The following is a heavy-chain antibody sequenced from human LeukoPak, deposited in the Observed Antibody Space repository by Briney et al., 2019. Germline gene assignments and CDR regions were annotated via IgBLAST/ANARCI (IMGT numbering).Heavy chain of an antibody. Sequence: PGGSLRLSCAASGFTVSNYDLHWVRQAPGKGLEWVSYISSSGSNIYYADSVKGRFTISRDNAKNSLYLQMNSLRAEDTAVYYCARGWISDSFDYWGQGTLVTVSS. CDR1: GFTVSNYD. CDR3: ARGWISDSFDY. J-gene: IGHJ4*02. V-gene: IGHV3-48*03. CDR2: ISSSGSNI. D-gene: IGHD5-12*01.